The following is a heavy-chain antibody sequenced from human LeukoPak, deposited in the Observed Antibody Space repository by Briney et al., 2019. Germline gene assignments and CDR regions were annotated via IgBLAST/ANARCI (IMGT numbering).Heavy chain of an antibody. Sequence: SETLSLTCTVSGGSISSGYYYWSWIRQPPGKGLEWIGRIYTSGSTNYDPSLKSRVTISVDTSKNQFSLKLTSVTAADTAVYYCARGTIAADDFYYMDVWGKGTTVTIP. CDR3: ARGTIAADDFYYMDV. J-gene: IGHJ6*03. D-gene: IGHD6-13*01. CDR2: IYTSGST. CDR1: GGSISSGYYY. V-gene: IGHV4-61*02.